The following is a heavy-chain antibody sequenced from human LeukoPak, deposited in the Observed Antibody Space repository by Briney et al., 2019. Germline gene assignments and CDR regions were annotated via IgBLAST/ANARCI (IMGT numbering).Heavy chain of an antibody. CDR2: IYYSGST. V-gene: IGHV4-30-4*08. Sequence: PSQTLSLTCTVSGGSISSGDYYWSWIRQPPGKGLEWIGYIYYSGSTYYNPSLRSRVTISVDTSKNQFSLKLSSVTAADTAAYYCARTTGAYNWFDPWGQGTLVTVSS. J-gene: IGHJ5*02. CDR3: ARTTGAYNWFDP. CDR1: GGSISSGDYY. D-gene: IGHD1-1*01.